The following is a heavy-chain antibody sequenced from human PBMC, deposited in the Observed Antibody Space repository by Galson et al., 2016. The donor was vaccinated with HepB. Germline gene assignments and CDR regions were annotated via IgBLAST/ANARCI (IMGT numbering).Heavy chain of an antibody. Sequence: QSGAEVKKPGESLKISCKGSGYSFSSYWIGWVRQMPGKGLEWIGIIYPGDSDTRYSPSFQGQVHISADKSIGTVYLQWSSLKDSDTATYYCTREGAAAYSNFYYYGMDVWGQVTKVIVSS. CDR2: IYPGDSDT. CDR3: TREGAAAYSNFYYYGMDV. J-gene: IGHJ6*02. V-gene: IGHV5-51*01. D-gene: IGHD2/OR15-2a*01. CDR1: GYSFSSYW.